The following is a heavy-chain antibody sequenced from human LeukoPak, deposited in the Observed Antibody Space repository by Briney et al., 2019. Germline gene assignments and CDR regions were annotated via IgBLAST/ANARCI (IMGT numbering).Heavy chain of an antibody. D-gene: IGHD3-9*01. CDR2: ISYDGSNK. J-gene: IGHJ6*02. V-gene: IGHV3-30-3*01. Sequence: GGSLKLSCAASGFTFSSYAMHWVRQAPGKGLEWVAVISYDGSNKYYADSVKGRFTISRDNSKNTLYLQMNSLRAEDTAVYYCARETLYYDILTGYYKDYYYGMDVWGQGTTVTVSS. CDR1: GFTFSSYA. CDR3: ARETLYYDILTGYYKDYYYGMDV.